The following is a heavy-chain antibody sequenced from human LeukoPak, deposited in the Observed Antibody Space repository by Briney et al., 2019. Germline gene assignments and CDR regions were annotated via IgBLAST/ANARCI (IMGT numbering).Heavy chain of an antibody. CDR2: ISSSSSTI. J-gene: IGHJ3*02. Sequence: GGSLRLSCAASGFTFDDYGMSWVRQAPGKGLEWVSYISSSSSTIYYADSVKGRFTISRDNAKNSLYLQMNSLRAEDTAVYYCASPPFYSTVSAFDIWGQGTMVTVSS. CDR3: ASPPFYSTVSAFDI. CDR1: GFTFDDYG. D-gene: IGHD2-21*01. V-gene: IGHV3-48*01.